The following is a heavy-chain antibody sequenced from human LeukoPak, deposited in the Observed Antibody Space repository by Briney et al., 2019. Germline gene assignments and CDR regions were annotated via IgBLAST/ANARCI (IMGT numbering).Heavy chain of an antibody. J-gene: IGHJ4*02. CDR1: GGSISSYY. Sequence: SETLSLTCTVSGGSISSYYWSWIRQPPGKGLEWIGYIYYSGSTNYNPSLKSRVTISVDTSKNQSSLKLSSVTAADTAVYYRARDTHSSGWYYFDYWGQGTLVTVSS. D-gene: IGHD6-19*01. CDR3: ARDTHSSGWYYFDY. CDR2: IYYSGST. V-gene: IGHV4-59*01.